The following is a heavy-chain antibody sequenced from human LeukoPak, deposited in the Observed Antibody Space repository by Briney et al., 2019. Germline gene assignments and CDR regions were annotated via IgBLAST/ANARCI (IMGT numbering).Heavy chain of an antibody. Sequence: ASVKVSCKVSGYTLTELSMHWVRQAPGKGLEWMGGFDPEDGETIYAQKFQGRVTMTTDTSTSTAYMELRSLRSDDTAVYYCARDLFGRGSGSYYGYWGQGTLVTVSS. CDR1: GYTLTELS. CDR3: ARDLFGRGSGSYYGY. J-gene: IGHJ4*02. D-gene: IGHD3-10*01. V-gene: IGHV1-24*01. CDR2: FDPEDGET.